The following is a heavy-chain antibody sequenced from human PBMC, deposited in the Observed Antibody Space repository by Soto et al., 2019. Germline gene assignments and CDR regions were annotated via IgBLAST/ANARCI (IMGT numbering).Heavy chain of an antibody. D-gene: IGHD3-10*01. CDR1: GYSFTSYW. CDR2: IYPGDTDT. CDR3: ARQGITYYYGSGSPYYYYGMDV. J-gene: IGHJ6*02. Sequence: GESLKISCKGSGYSFTSYWIGWVRQMPGKGLEWMGIIYPGDTDTRYSPSFQGQATISADKSISTACLQRSSLKASDTAMYYCARQGITYYYGSGSPYYYYGMDVWGQGTTVTVSS. V-gene: IGHV5-51*01.